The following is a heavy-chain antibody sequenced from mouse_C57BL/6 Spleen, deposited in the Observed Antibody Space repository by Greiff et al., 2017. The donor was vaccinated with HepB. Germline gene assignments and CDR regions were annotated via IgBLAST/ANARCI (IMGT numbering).Heavy chain of an antibody. CDR2: IRLKSDNYAT. CDR1: GFTFSNYW. J-gene: IGHJ2*01. D-gene: IGHD2-3*01. Sequence: EVQLQQSGGGLVQPGGSMKLSCVASGFTFSNYWMNWVRQSPEKGLEWVAQIRLKSDNYATHYAESVKGRFTISRDDSKSSVYLQMNNLRAEDTGIYYCTGGLLLVFDYWGQGTTLTVSS. CDR3: TGGLLLVFDY. V-gene: IGHV6-3*01.